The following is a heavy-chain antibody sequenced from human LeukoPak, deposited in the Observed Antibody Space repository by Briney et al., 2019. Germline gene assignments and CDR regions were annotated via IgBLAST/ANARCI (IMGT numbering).Heavy chain of an antibody. CDR1: GFTFGDYA. CDR3: TRAEMATMNPFDY. J-gene: IGHJ4*02. V-gene: IGHV3-49*03. Sequence: GGSLRLSCTASGFTFGDYAMSWFRQAPGKGLEWVGFIRSKAYGGTTEYAASVKGRFTISRDDSKSIAYLQMNSLKTEDTAVYYCTRAEMATMNPFDYWGQGTLVTVSS. D-gene: IGHD5-24*01. CDR2: IRSKAYGGTT.